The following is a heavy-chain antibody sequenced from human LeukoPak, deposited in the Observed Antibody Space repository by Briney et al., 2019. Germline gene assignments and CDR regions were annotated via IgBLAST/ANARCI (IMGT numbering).Heavy chain of an antibody. Sequence: PGGSLRLSCAASGFIFSSYAMSWVRQAPGKGLEWVSTISGSGGSPYYADSVKDRFHNSRDNSKNTVYLQMNSLRAQDTAVSYYSKERSCNGEFCHGVFDYWGQGTLVTVSS. D-gene: IGHD2-8*01. J-gene: IGHJ4*02. CDR2: ISGSGGSP. CDR3: SKERSCNGEFCHGVFDY. V-gene: IGHV3-23*01. CDR1: GFIFSSYA.